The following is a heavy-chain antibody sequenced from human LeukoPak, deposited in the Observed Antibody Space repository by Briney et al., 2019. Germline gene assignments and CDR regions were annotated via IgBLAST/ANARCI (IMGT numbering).Heavy chain of an antibody. J-gene: IGHJ6*04. D-gene: IGHD3-10*01. CDR3: ARGLYYYGSGSYYSPPWYYYYGMDV. CDR2: INLSGST. CDR1: GGSFSGYY. V-gene: IGHV4-34*01. Sequence: PETLSLTCAVYGGSFSGYYWSWIRQPPGQGLEWIGEINLSGSTNYNPSLKSRVTISVDTSKNQFSLKLSSVTAADTAVYYCARGLYYYGSGSYYSPPWYYYYGMDVWGKGTTVTVSS.